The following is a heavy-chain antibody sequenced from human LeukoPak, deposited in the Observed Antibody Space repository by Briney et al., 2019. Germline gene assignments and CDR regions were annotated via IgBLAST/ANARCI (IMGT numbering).Heavy chain of an antibody. V-gene: IGHV4-39*01. Sequence: SETLSLTCTVSGGSISSSSYYWGWIRQPPGKGLEWIGSIYYSGSTYYNPSLKSRVTISVDTSKNQFSLKLSSVTAADTAVYYCARQMTTVTTPGSFFDYWGQGTLVTVSS. CDR3: ARQMTTVTTPGSFFDY. D-gene: IGHD4-17*01. J-gene: IGHJ4*02. CDR2: IYYSGST. CDR1: GGSISSSSYY.